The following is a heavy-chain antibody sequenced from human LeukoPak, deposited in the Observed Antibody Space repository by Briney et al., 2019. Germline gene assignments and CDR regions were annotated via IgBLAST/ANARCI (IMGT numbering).Heavy chain of an antibody. CDR2: IHYGGTV. V-gene: IGHV4-39*07. Sequence: SETLSLTCIVSHGSISGTPYYWGWFRQSPGKGPEWIGNIHYGGTVYYNPSLKSSVTTSVDPSKNQFSLNLYSVTAADTALYFCARVTRYDASRDYWYMDVWGKGTTVTVSS. D-gene: IGHD2-21*02. CDR1: HGSISGTPYY. CDR3: ARVTRYDASRDYWYMDV. J-gene: IGHJ6*03.